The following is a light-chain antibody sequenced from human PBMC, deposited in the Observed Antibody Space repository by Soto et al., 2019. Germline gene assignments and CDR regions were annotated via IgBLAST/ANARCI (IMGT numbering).Light chain of an antibody. CDR2: DAY. CDR1: QSIGNW. CDR3: QQYNSYSPRT. J-gene: IGKJ1*01. Sequence: FQLTQAPSTLSACVLDIVTITCRASQSIGNWLAWYQQKPGKAPNLLIYDAYTLENGVPSRFSGSASGTDFTLTISSLQPYDFATYYCQQYNSYSPRTFGQGTKVDIK. V-gene: IGKV1-5*01.